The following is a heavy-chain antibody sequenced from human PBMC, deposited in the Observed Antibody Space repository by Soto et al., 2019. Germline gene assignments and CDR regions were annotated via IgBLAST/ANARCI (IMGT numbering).Heavy chain of an antibody. Sequence: GGSLRLSCAASGFTFSNAWMSWVRQAPGKGLEWVGRIKSKTDGGTTDYAAPVKGRFTISRDDSKNTLYLQMNSLKTEDTAVYYCTTTYYDFWSGSYYYYYGMHVWGQGTTVTVSS. J-gene: IGHJ6*02. V-gene: IGHV3-15*01. CDR3: TTTYYDFWSGSYYYYYGMHV. CDR2: IKSKTDGGTT. D-gene: IGHD3-3*01. CDR1: GFTFSNAW.